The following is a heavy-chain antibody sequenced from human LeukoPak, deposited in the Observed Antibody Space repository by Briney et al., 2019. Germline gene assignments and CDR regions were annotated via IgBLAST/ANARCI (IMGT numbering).Heavy chain of an antibody. D-gene: IGHD3-22*01. CDR2: ISGSGDNT. J-gene: IGHJ4*02. CDR1: GSPFSSIP. CDR3: AKGSYYDSSGSFYFDY. V-gene: IGHV3-23*01. Sequence: PGGSLDLSCEASGSPFSSIPMTWSRQPPGKGLEWAQGISGSGDNTYYADSVKGRFTISRDNSKNTLYVQVNSLGTEDTAAYYCAKGSYYDSSGSFYFDYWGQGTLVTVSS.